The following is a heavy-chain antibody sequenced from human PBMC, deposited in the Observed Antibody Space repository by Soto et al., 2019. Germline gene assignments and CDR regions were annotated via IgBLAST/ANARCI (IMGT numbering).Heavy chain of an antibody. J-gene: IGHJ5*02. CDR3: AIVRTMNYYDSSGFEFDA. V-gene: IGHV1-3*01. D-gene: IGHD3-22*01. CDR2: INAGNGNT. Sequence: ASVKVSCKASGYTFTSYAMHWVRQAPGQRLEWMGWINAGNGNTKYSQKFQGRVTITRDTSASTAYMELSSLRSEDTAVYYCAIVRTMNYYDSSGFEFDAWRQGPLVPVS. CDR1: GYTFTSYA.